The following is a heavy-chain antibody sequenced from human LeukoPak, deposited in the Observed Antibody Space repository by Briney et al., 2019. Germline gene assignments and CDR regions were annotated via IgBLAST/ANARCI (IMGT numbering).Heavy chain of an antibody. CDR2: IYFSGST. CDR3: ARQWAGVGGYYDY. D-gene: IGHD3-10*01. CDR1: GGSISSSSYY. J-gene: IGHJ4*02. V-gene: IGHV4-39*01. Sequence: SETLSLTCTVSGGSISSSSYYWGWIRQPPGKGLEGIGSIYFSGSTYYNPSLKSRVTISVDTSKNQFSLKLSSVTAADTAVYYCARQWAGVGGYYDYWGQGTLVTVSS.